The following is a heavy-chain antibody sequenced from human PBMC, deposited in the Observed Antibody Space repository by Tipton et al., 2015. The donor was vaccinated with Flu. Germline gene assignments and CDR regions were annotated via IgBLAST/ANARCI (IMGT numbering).Heavy chain of an antibody. CDR1: GYSFANFW. CDR2: IFPGAPET. D-gene: IGHD6-13*01. CDR3: VRPGEQLLRGSAFDM. Sequence: VQLVQSGAVLKKAGESLRISCEGSGYSFANFWVGWVRQMPGKGLEWMGVIFPGAPETRYSPSFQGQVTMSVDKSISTVYLQWSSLQASDTAMYYCVRPGEQLLRGSAFDMWGQGTMVTVSS. J-gene: IGHJ3*02. V-gene: IGHV5-51*01.